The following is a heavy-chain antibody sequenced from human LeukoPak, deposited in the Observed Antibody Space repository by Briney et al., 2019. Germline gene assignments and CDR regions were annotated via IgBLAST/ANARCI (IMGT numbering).Heavy chain of an antibody. D-gene: IGHD3-22*01. V-gene: IGHV1-46*01. Sequence: ASVKVSCKASGGTFSSYAISWVRQAPGQGLEWMGIINPSGGSTSYAQKFQGRVTMTRDTSTSTVYMELSSLRSEDTAVYYCARAGITMIVVPRPFDYWGQGTLVTVSS. J-gene: IGHJ4*02. CDR3: ARAGITMIVVPRPFDY. CDR2: INPSGGST. CDR1: GGTFSSYA.